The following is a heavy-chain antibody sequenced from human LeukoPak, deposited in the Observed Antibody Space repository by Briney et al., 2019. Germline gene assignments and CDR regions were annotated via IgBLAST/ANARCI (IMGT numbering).Heavy chain of an antibody. D-gene: IGHD3-10*01. CDR1: AGSVSNGNYY. CDR2: IYYIGTT. V-gene: IGHV4-61*01. CDR3: ARSQSYYGSGDY. J-gene: IGHJ4*02. Sequence: PSETLSLTCTVSAGSVSNGNYYWSWLRQPPGKALEWIGYIYYIGTTYYIPSLEVRVTISVDTSKNQFSVKLNSVTAADTAVYYCARSQSYYGSGDYWSPGTLVTVSS.